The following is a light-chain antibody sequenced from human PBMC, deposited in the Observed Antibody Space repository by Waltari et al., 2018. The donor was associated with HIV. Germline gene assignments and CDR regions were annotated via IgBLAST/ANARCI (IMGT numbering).Light chain of an antibody. J-gene: IGLJ2*01. CDR3: QSYDSSLSGVV. CDR1: SPNIGVGYD. V-gene: IGLV1-40*01. CDR2: VSR. Sequence: QSVLTQPPSVSGAPGQRVTISCTGSSPNIGVGYDVHWHQQLPGTAPKLLSYVSRNLPSGVPGLFSGSKSGTSASLASTGLQAEDEADYYCQSYDSSLSGVVFGGGTKLTVL.